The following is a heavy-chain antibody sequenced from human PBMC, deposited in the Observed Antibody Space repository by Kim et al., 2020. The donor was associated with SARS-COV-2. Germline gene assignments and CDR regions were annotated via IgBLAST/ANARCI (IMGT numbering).Heavy chain of an antibody. J-gene: IGHJ5*02. D-gene: IGHD3-10*01. Sequence: GGSLRLSCAASGFTVSSNYMSWVRQAPGKGLEWVSVIYSGGSTYYADSVKGRFTISRDNSKNTLYLQMNSLRAEDTAVYYCARVLLWFGELTWFDPWGQGXXVT. CDR3: ARVLLWFGELTWFDP. CDR1: GFTVSSNY. CDR2: IYSGGST. V-gene: IGHV3-53*01.